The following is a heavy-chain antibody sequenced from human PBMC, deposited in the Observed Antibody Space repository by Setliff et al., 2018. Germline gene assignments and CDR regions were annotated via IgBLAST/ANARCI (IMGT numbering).Heavy chain of an antibody. CDR1: GGSISSYY. D-gene: IGHD3-10*01. CDR2: IYYSGST. J-gene: IGHJ6*02. CDR3: ARIGGNYRNYDMDV. Sequence: SETLSLTCTVSGGSISSYYWSWIRQPPGKGLEWIGYIYYSGSTNYNPSLKSRVTISVDTSKNQFSLKLSSVTAADTAVYYCARIGGNYRNYDMDVWGQGTTVTVSS. V-gene: IGHV4-59*01.